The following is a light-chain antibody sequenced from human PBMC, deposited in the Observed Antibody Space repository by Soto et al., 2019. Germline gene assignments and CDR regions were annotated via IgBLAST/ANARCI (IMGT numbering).Light chain of an antibody. V-gene: IGLV2-14*01. CDR3: SSYTSSSTPYV. Sequence: QSALTQPASVSGSPGQSITISCTGTSSDVGGYNYVSWYQQHPGKAPKLMIYDVSNRPSGVSNRFSGSKSGNTASLTISGLQAEDEADYYCSSYTSSSTPYVSGXGTKVTVL. J-gene: IGLJ1*01. CDR2: DVS. CDR1: SSDVGGYNY.